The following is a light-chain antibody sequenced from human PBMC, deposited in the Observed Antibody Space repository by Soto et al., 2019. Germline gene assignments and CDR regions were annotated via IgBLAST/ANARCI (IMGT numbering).Light chain of an antibody. V-gene: IGKV3-11*01. CDR2: DAS. Sequence: VVLTQSPATLSVSPGERATLSCRTSENINTYLAWDQQKPGQAPKLLIYDASNRATGIPARFSASGSGTYFTLTISSLEPEDFAVEYWQHRNNWPRTVGGGTKVEIK. CDR3: QHRNNWPRT. J-gene: IGKJ4*01. CDR1: ENINTY.